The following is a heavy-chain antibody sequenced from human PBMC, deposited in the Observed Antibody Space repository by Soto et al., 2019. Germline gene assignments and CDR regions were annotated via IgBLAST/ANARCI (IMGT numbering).Heavy chain of an antibody. V-gene: IGHV4-59*01. CDR2: IYHSGST. Sequence: SETLSLTCTVSGGSIRSYYWTWIRQPPGKGLEWIGYIYHSGSTNYNPSLKSRVTISVDTSRKQFSLKLSSMTAADTAVYYCARVLLYGGSTGPFDYWGQGTLVTVS. J-gene: IGHJ4*02. CDR1: GGSIRSYY. CDR3: ARVLLYGGSTGPFDY. D-gene: IGHD2-15*01.